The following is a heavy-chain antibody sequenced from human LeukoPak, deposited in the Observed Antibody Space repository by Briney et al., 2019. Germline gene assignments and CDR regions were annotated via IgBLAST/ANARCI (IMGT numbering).Heavy chain of an antibody. CDR3: ARASFSGSGGLNWFAP. CDR1: GYTFTGYY. CDR2: LNPDTGST. J-gene: IGHJ5*02. V-gene: IGHV1-2*02. D-gene: IGHD3-10*01. Sequence: ASVRVSCKASGYTFTGYYIHWVRQAPGQGLEWMGGLNPDTGSTNYAQKFQARVIMTRDTSINTAYMELRRLRYDDTAMYFCARASFSGSGGLNWFAPWGQGTLVTVSA.